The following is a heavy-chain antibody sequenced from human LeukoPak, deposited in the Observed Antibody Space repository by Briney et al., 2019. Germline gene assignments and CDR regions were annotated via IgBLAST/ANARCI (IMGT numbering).Heavy chain of an antibody. D-gene: IGHD6-19*01. CDR2: IYYSGST. V-gene: IGHV4-59*01. CDR1: GGSISSYY. J-gene: IGHJ4*02. Sequence: SETLSLTCTVSGGSISSYYWSWIRQPPGKGLEWIGYIYYSGSTNYNPSLKSRVTISVDTSKNQFSLKLSSVTAADTAVYYCARSPAYSSGFDYWGQGTLVTVSP. CDR3: ARSPAYSSGFDY.